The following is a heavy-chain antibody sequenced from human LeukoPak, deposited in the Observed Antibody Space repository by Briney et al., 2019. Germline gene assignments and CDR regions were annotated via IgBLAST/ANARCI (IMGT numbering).Heavy chain of an antibody. CDR2: IYHSGST. CDR3: ARETAPYWYFDL. V-gene: IGHV4-30-2*01. J-gene: IGHJ2*01. D-gene: IGHD5-18*01. CDR1: GGSISSGGYY. Sequence: SETLSLTCTVSGGSISSGGYYWSWIRQPPGKGLEWIGYIYHSGSTYYNPSLKSRVTISVDRSKNQFSLKLSSVTAADTAVYYCARETAPYWYFDLWGRGTLVTVSS.